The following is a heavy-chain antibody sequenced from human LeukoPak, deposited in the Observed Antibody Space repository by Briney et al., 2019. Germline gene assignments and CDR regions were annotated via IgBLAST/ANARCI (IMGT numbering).Heavy chain of an antibody. CDR1: GYSCTNYA. CDR2: IHTGNGFT. Sequence: GASVKVSCKASGYSCTNYAFHWVRQAPGQSLEWMGWIHTGNGFTRYSQKFQGRVTITRDTSASTAYMELSSLGSEDTAVYYCARSEYDLQGSSARWPDYWGQGALVTVSS. D-gene: IGHD2/OR15-2a*01. J-gene: IGHJ4*02. V-gene: IGHV1-3*04. CDR3: ARSEYDLQGSSARWPDY.